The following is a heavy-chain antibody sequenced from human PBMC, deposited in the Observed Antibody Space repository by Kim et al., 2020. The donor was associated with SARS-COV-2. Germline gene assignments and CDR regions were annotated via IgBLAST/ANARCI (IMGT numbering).Heavy chain of an antibody. CDR3: ARRQFTSGWYYFDY. V-gene: IGHV3-74*01. Sequence: ANSMKGRFTTSRDNAKTTLYLQMNSLRAEDTAVYYCARRQFTSGWYYFDYWGQGTLVTVSS. J-gene: IGHJ4*02. D-gene: IGHD6-19*01.